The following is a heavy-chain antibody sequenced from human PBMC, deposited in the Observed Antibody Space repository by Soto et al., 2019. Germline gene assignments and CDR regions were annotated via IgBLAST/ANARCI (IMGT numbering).Heavy chain of an antibody. CDR1: GDSMRGYHFY. J-gene: IGHJ4*02. CDR3: AYGSSSAWIDY. CDR2: AYFSGGNT. Sequence: PWETLSLTCSVSGDSMRGYHFYWGWIRQAPGKGLEWIGSAYFSGGNTYYSPSLKSRVSISVGTSKNEFSLRLTSLTAADTAVYFCAYGSSSAWIDYWGQGTLVTVSS. D-gene: IGHD6-25*01. V-gene: IGHV4-39*01.